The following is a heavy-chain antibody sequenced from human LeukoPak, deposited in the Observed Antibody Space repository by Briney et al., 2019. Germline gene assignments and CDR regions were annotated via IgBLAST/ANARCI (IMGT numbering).Heavy chain of an antibody. CDR1: GDSVPSNSAA. D-gene: IGHD3-3*01. CDR2: TYYRSKWYN. V-gene: IGHV6-1*01. Sequence: SQTLSLTCAISGDSVPSNSAAWNWIRQSPSRGLEWLGRTYYRSKWYNDYAVSVKSRITINPDTSKNQFSLQLNSVTPEDTAVYYCARGLYYDFWPNYFDYWGQGTLVTVSS. J-gene: IGHJ4*02. CDR3: ARGLYYDFWPNYFDY.